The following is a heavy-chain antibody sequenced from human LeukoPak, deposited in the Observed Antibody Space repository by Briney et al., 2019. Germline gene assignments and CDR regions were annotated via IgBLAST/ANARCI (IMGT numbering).Heavy chain of an antibody. D-gene: IGHD4-23*01. Sequence: GGSLRLSCAASGFTFSSYWMHWVRQAPGKGLVWVSRINSDGSSTSYADSVKGRFTISRDNAKNTLYLQMNSLRAEDTAVYYCARTSYGGNSPDWFDPWGQGTLDTVSS. J-gene: IGHJ5*02. CDR2: INSDGSST. CDR1: GFTFSSYW. V-gene: IGHV3-74*01. CDR3: ARTSYGGNSPDWFDP.